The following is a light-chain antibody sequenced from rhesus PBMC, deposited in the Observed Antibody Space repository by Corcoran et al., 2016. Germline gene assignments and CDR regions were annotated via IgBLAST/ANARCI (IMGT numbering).Light chain of an antibody. Sequence: DIVMTQTPLSLPVTPGEPASISCRSSQSLLDSEDGDTYLDWYLQKPGQSPPLLIYEVSNRASGVPERFSGGGSDTYFTLKISRVEAEDVGVYYCMQTLEFPFTFGPGTKLDIK. J-gene: IGKJ3*01. CDR3: MQTLEFPFT. V-gene: IGKV2-104*02. CDR1: QSLLDSEDGDTY. CDR2: EVS.